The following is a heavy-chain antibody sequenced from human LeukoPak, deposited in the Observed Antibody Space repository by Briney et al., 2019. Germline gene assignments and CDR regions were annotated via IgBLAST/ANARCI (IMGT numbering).Heavy chain of an antibody. D-gene: IGHD3-16*01. V-gene: IGHV3-53*01. Sequence: GGSLRLSCAASGLTVSSSYMNWVRQAPGKGLEWVSVTYSSGNTYYADSVEGRFTVSRDNSKNTLYLQMNSLRPDDTAVYYCARRINTAWGIDYWGQGTLVTVAS. J-gene: IGHJ4*02. CDR3: ARRINTAWGIDY. CDR1: GLTVSSSY. CDR2: TYSSGNT.